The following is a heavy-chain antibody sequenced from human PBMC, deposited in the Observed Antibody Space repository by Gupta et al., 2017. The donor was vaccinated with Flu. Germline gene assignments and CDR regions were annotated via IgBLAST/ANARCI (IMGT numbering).Heavy chain of an antibody. CDR1: GGTFSSYA. CDR3: ARGQYYDIFGDYYYGMDV. V-gene: IGHV1-69*06. CDR2: IIPIFGTA. J-gene: IGHJ6*02. Sequence: QVQLVQSGAEVKKPGSSVKVSCKASGGTFSSYAISWVRQAPGQGLEWMGGIIPIFGTANYAQKFQGRVTITADKSTSTAYMELSSLRSEDTAVYYCARGQYYDIFGDYYYGMDVWGQGTTVTVSS. D-gene: IGHD3-9*01.